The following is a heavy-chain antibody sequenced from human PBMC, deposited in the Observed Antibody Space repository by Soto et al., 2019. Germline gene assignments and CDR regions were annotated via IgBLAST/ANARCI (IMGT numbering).Heavy chain of an antibody. CDR1: GYTFTTYG. V-gene: IGHV1-18*04. CDR2: ISAYNGNT. CDR3: ARDREAARPGWFDP. Sequence: QVQLVQSGAEVKKPGASVKVSCKASGYTFTTYGINWVRQAPGQGPEWMGWISAYNGNTNYAQNFQGRVTMTTDTPTSPAYMELRGLRSDDTAVYYCARDREAARPGWFDPWGQGTLVTVSS. D-gene: IGHD6-6*01. J-gene: IGHJ5*02.